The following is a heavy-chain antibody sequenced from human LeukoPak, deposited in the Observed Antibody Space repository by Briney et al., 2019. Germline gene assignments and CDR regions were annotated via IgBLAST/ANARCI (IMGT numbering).Heavy chain of an antibody. CDR3: AKGKGSEAAHFDY. J-gene: IGHJ4*02. D-gene: IGHD2-15*01. Sequence: GGSLRLSCAASGFTFSSYAMSWVRQAPGKGLEWVSAIGGSSGSTYYADSVKGRFTISRDNSKNTLYLQMNSLRAEDTAVYYCAKGKGSEAAHFDYWGQGTLVTVSS. CDR1: GFTFSSYA. CDR2: IGGSSGST. V-gene: IGHV3-23*01.